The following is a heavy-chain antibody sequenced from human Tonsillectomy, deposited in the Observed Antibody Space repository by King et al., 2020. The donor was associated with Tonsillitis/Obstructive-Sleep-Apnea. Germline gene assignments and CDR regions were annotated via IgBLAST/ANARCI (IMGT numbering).Heavy chain of an antibody. D-gene: IGHD1-26*01. CDR1: GFTFGDYY. CDR2: ISSSSSYT. J-gene: IGHJ4*02. V-gene: IGHV3-11*06. CDR3: ARDSGRCHFDY. Sequence: VQLVESGGGLVKPGGSLRLSCAASGFTFGDYYMSWIRQAPGKGLEWVSYISSSSSYTNYADSVKGRFTISRDNAKNSLYLQMNSLRAEDTAVYYCARDSGRCHFDYWGQGTLVTVSS.